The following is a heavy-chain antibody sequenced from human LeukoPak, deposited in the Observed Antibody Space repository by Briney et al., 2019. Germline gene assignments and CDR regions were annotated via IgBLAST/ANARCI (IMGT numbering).Heavy chain of an antibody. CDR3: AREPSGGRVGAPGGPFDY. V-gene: IGHV1-18*01. Sequence: GASVKVSCKASGYTFLSYGCNWVRQAHGQGLEWMGWISAYNGNTNYAQTLQDRVTMTTDTSTSTAYMELRTLRSDDTALYYCAREPSGGRVGAPGGPFDYWGQGTLVTVSS. CDR2: ISAYNGNT. CDR1: GYTFLSYG. J-gene: IGHJ4*02. D-gene: IGHD1-26*01.